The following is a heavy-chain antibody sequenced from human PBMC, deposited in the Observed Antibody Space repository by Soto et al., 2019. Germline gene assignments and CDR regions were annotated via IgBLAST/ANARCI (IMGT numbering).Heavy chain of an antibody. D-gene: IGHD6-19*01. V-gene: IGHV4-39*01. CDR1: GGSISSSSY. Sequence: SETLSLTCSVSGGSISSSSYWGWIRQPPGTGLEWIGSISYSGSTYYNPSLKSRLTVSVDTSKTQFSLKLSSVTAADTAVYYCAISSVWHGGFDPWGQGTLVTVSS. CDR2: ISYSGST. J-gene: IGHJ5*02. CDR3: AISSVWHGGFDP.